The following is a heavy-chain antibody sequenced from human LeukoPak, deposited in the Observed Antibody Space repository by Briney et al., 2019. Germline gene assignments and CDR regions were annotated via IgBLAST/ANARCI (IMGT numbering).Heavy chain of an antibody. Sequence: GASVKVSCKASGYTFTGYYMHWVRQAPGQGLEWMGWINPNSGGTNYAQKFQGRVTMTRDTSISTAYMELSSLRSEDTAVYYCARGESGDSGYDFDYWGQGTLVTVSS. CDR1: GYTFTGYY. CDR2: INPNSGGT. V-gene: IGHV1-2*02. CDR3: ARGESGDSGYDFDY. J-gene: IGHJ4*02. D-gene: IGHD5-12*01.